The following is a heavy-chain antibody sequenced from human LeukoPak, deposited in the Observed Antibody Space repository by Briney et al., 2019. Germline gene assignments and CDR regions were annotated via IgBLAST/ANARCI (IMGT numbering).Heavy chain of an antibody. V-gene: IGHV3-23*01. Sequence: GGPLRLSCAASGFTFSSYAMSWVRQAPGKGLEWVSAISGSGGSTYYADSVKGRFTISRDNSKNTLYLQMNSLRAEDTAVYYCAKAPAMDPYYFDYWGQGTLVTVSS. CDR1: GFTFSSYA. D-gene: IGHD5-18*01. J-gene: IGHJ4*02. CDR3: AKAPAMDPYYFDY. CDR2: ISGSGGST.